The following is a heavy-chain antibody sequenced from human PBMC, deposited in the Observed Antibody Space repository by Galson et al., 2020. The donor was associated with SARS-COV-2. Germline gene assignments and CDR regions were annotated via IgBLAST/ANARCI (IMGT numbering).Heavy chain of an antibody. CDR2: ISYDGSNK. CDR3: ARILGSYYGMDV. J-gene: IGHJ6*02. CDR1: GFTFSSYG. Sequence: GESLKISCAASGFTFSSYGMPWVRQAPGKGLEWVAVISYDGSNKYYADSVKGRFTISRDNSKNTLYLQMNSLRAEDTAVCYCARILGSYYGMDVWGQGTTVTVSS. D-gene: IGHD1-26*01. V-gene: IGHV3-30*03.